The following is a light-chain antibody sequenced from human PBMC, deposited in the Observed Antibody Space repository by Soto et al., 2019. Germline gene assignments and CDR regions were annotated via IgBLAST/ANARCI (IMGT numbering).Light chain of an antibody. CDR1: QSVSNN. J-gene: IGKJ2*01. CDR3: QQRSNWPRT. CDR2: DAS. Sequence: EIVLTQSPATVSLSPGERATLSCRASQSVSNNLGWYQQKPGQAPRLLIYDASSRATDIPARFSGSGSGTDFTLTINSLEPEDFAVYYCQQRSNWPRTFGQGTKVDIK. V-gene: IGKV3-11*01.